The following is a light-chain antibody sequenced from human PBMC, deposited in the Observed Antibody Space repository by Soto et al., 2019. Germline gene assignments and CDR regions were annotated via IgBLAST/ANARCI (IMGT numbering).Light chain of an antibody. CDR2: DAA. CDR1: QSLTRW. CDR3: QQYHTFWT. J-gene: IGKJ1*01. Sequence: DIQMTQSPSTLSASVGDRVTIACRASQSLTRWLAWYQQKPGKAPRLLIFDAATLESGVPSRFSGSGYGTELTLTINSLQPEDFGTYYCQQYHTFWTFGQGTKVDI. V-gene: IGKV1-5*01.